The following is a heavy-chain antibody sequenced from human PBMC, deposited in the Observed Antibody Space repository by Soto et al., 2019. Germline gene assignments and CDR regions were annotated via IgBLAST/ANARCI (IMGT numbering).Heavy chain of an antibody. J-gene: IGHJ5*02. CDR3: ARHRHPRGTVGATSPLDP. Sequence: LRLPCAISGFSVSSNYLSWVRQAPGKGLEWVSVHYSGGSTYYADSVQGRFTISRDKSNNTLYLQMRRVRAEDTAVYFCARHRHPRGTVGATSPLDPWGQGTQVTVSS. CDR2: HYSGGST. CDR1: GFSVSSNY. D-gene: IGHD1-26*01. V-gene: IGHV3-53*01.